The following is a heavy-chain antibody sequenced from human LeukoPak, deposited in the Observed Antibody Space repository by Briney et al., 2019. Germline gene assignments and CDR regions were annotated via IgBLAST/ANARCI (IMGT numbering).Heavy chain of an antibody. CDR3: ARGLQPDY. V-gene: IGHV3-48*01. Sequence: GSLRLPCAASGFTFSSFSMSWVRQSPGKGLEWVSYITLSSSVIYYADSVRGRFTISRDNAKNSLYLQMNSLRAEDTAVYYCARGLQPDYWGQGTLVTVSS. CDR2: ITLSSSVI. D-gene: IGHD2-15*01. J-gene: IGHJ4*02. CDR1: GFTFSSFS.